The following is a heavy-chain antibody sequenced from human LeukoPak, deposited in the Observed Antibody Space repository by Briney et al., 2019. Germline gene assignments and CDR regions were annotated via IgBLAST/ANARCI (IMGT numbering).Heavy chain of an antibody. CDR3: ARNSIAAAGYPDY. V-gene: IGHV4-61*02. D-gene: IGHD6-13*01. CDR1: GGSISSGSYY. Sequence: SQTLSLTCTVSGGSISSGSYYWSWIRQPAGKGLEWIGRIYTSGSTNYNPSLKSRVTISVDTSENQFSLKLSSVTAADTAVYYCARNSIAAAGYPDYWGQGTLVTVSS. J-gene: IGHJ4*02. CDR2: IYTSGST.